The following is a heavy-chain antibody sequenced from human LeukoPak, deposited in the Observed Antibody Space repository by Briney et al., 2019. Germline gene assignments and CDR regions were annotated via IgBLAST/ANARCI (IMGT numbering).Heavy chain of an antibody. CDR1: GYTFTSYA. Sequence: ASVKVSCKASGYTFTSYAMHWVRQAPGQRLEWMGWINAGNGNTKYSQKFQGRVTITRDTSASTAYMELRSLRSDDTAVYYCAREDYYDSRGEFDYWGQGTLVTVSS. CDR3: AREDYYDSRGEFDY. CDR2: INAGNGNT. V-gene: IGHV1-3*01. J-gene: IGHJ4*02. D-gene: IGHD3-22*01.